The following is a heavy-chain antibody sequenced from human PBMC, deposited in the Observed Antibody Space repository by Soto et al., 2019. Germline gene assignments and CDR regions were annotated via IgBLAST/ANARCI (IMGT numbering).Heavy chain of an antibody. CDR2: ISSSGTSA. D-gene: IGHD6-19*01. CDR1: GFTFSAFY. J-gene: IGHJ4*02. Sequence: PGGSLRLSCAASGFTFSAFYMSWIRQAPGKGLEYISYISSSGTSANYADSVKGRFTISRDNATNSLYLQMNSLRAEDTAVYYCARDRGAVTGQYFDYWGQGALVTVSS. CDR3: ARDRGAVTGQYFDY. V-gene: IGHV3-11*05.